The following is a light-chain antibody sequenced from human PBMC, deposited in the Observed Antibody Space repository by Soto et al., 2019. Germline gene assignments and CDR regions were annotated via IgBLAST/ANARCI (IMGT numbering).Light chain of an antibody. Sequence: EIVLTQSPGTLSLSPGERATLSCRASQSVSSNQLAWYQQKPAQAPRLLIYGASIRATGIPDRFSGSGSGTDFILSISRLEPEDFAVYYCQQYSSSPRTFGQGTKVDIK. CDR3: QQYSSSPRT. CDR2: GAS. J-gene: IGKJ1*01. V-gene: IGKV3-20*01. CDR1: QSVSSNQ.